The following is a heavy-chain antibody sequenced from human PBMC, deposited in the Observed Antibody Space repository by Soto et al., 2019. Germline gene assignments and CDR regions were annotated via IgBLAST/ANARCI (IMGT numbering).Heavy chain of an antibody. V-gene: IGHV4-30-4*01. J-gene: IGHJ5*02. CDR1: GGSISSGDYY. D-gene: IGHD4-4*01. CDR3: ARDLGGTYTPNWFDP. CDR2: IYYSGST. Sequence: SETLSLTCTVSGGSISSGDYYWSWIRQPPGKGLEWIGYIYYSGSTYYNPSLKSRVTISVDTSKNQFSLKLSSVTAADTAVYYCARDLGGTYTPNWFDPWGQGTLVTVSS.